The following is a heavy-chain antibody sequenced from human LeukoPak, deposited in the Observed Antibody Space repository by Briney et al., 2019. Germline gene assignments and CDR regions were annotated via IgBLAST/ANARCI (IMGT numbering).Heavy chain of an antibody. Sequence: SETLSLTCTVSGGSISSYYWSWIRQPAGKGLEWIGRIYTSGSTNYNPSLKSRVTMSVDTSKNQFSLKLSSVTTADTAVYYCARDRVVYCSSTSCSYYFDYWGQGTLVTVSS. CDR3: ARDRVVYCSSTSCSYYFDY. J-gene: IGHJ4*02. V-gene: IGHV4-4*07. CDR2: IYTSGST. CDR1: GGSISSYY. D-gene: IGHD2-2*01.